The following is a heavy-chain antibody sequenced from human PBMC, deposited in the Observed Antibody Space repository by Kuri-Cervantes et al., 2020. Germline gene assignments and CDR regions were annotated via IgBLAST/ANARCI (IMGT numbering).Heavy chain of an antibody. CDR1: GGSVSSGSYY. D-gene: IGHD3-3*01. Sequence: ESLKISCTVSGGSVSSGSYYWSWIRQPPGKGLEWIGCIYNSGSTSYNPSLKSRVTISVDTSRTQFSLKLSSVTAADTAVYYCARGAFLEWSLFFDYWGQGTLVTVSS. J-gene: IGHJ4*02. CDR2: IYNSGST. CDR3: ARGAFLEWSLFFDY. V-gene: IGHV4-61*01.